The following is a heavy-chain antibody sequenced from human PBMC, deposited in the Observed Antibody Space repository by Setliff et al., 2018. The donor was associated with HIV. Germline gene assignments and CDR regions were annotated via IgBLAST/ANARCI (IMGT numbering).Heavy chain of an antibody. CDR2: INTSGST. D-gene: IGHD4-17*01. Sequence: PSETLSLTCTSSGDSIRGYYWSWIRQPAGKGLEWIGHINTSGSTKYNPSLKSRLTMSVDTSKNQFPLKVGSVTAADTAVYYCAAKKSGDYPFNWGQGTQVTVSS. J-gene: IGHJ4*02. CDR1: GDSIRGYY. CDR3: AAKKSGDYPFN. V-gene: IGHV4-4*07.